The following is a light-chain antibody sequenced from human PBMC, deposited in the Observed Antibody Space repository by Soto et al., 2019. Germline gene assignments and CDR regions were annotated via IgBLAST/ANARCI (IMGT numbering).Light chain of an antibody. CDR2: GAS. V-gene: IGKV3-20*01. CDR3: QQYGSSPPPIT. Sequence: IGLTQSPGTLSFSAVERANRSCRAGQSVSSSYLAWYQQKPGQAPRLLIYGASSRATGIPDRFSGSGSGTDFTLTISRLEPEDFAVYYCQQYGSSPPPITFGQGTRLEIK. CDR1: QSVSSSY. J-gene: IGKJ5*01.